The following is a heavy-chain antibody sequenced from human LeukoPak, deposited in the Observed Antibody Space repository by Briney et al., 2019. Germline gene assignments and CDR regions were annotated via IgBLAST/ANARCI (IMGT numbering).Heavy chain of an antibody. CDR3: ARHPDCTRTSCYVDYYGMDV. Sequence: GESLKISCKGSGYRFTSYWIGWVRQMPGKGLEWMGIINPGDSDTRYSPSFQGQVTISADKPISTAYLQWSSLKASDTAMYYCARHPDCTRTSCYVDYYGMDVWGQGTTVTVSS. CDR1: GYRFTSYW. V-gene: IGHV5-51*01. J-gene: IGHJ6*02. D-gene: IGHD2-2*01. CDR2: INPGDSDT.